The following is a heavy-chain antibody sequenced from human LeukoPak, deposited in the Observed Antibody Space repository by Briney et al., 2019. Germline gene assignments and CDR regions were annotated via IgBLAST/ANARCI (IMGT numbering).Heavy chain of an antibody. CDR2: ISTNGRT. J-gene: IGHJ6*03. V-gene: IGHV4-61*09. D-gene: IGHD3-10*01. CDR3: ARVWSEEPRAYYHYMDV. CDR1: GDSISSGTYY. Sequence: SETLSLTCSVSGDSISSGTYYWSWIRQPAGKGLEWVGHISTNGRTNYNPSLKSRVTISIDASKNQFSLRLSSVTAADMAVYYCARVWSEEPRAYYHYMDVWGKGTPVTVSS.